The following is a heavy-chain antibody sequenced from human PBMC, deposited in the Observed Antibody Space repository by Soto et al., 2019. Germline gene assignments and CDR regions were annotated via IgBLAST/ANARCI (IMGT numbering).Heavy chain of an antibody. CDR2: IWYDGSNK. CDR3: ARDPFYCSSTSCYHYYMDV. V-gene: IGHV3-33*01. J-gene: IGHJ6*03. Sequence: GGSLRLSCAASGFTFSNYGMHWVRQAPGKGLEWVAVIWYDGSNKYYADSVKGRFTISRDNSKNTLYLQMNSLRAEDTAVYYCARDPFYCSSTSCYHYYMDVWGKGTTVTVSS. CDR1: GFTFSNYG. D-gene: IGHD2-2*01.